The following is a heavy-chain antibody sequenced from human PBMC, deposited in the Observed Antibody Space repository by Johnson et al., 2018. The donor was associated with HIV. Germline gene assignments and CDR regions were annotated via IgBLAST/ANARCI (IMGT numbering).Heavy chain of an antibody. CDR1: GFTFDDYG. V-gene: IGHV3-20*04. CDR3: ARPGYYDSSGLDAFDI. CDR2: INWNGGST. J-gene: IGHJ3*02. Sequence: VQVVESGGGLVQPGGSLRLSCTASGFTFDDYGMNWVRQAPGKGLEWVSGINWNGGSTGYADFVKGRFTISRDNAKNSLYLQMNSLRAEDTAVYYCARPGYYDSSGLDAFDIWGQGTMVTVSS. D-gene: IGHD3-22*01.